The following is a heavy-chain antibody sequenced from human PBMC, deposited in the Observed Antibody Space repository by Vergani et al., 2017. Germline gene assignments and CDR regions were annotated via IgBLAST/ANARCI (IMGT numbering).Heavy chain of an antibody. J-gene: IGHJ4*02. CDR2: ISYDGSNK. D-gene: IGHD6-13*01. CDR3: ARDMSYSSSWADY. V-gene: IGHV3-30*01. Sequence: QVQLVESGGGVVQPGRSLRLSCAASGFTFSSYAMHWVRQAPGKGLEWVAVISYDGSNKYYADSVKGRFTISRDNSKNTLYLQMNSLRAEDTAVYYCARDMSYSSSWADYWGQGTLVTVSS. CDR1: GFTFSSYA.